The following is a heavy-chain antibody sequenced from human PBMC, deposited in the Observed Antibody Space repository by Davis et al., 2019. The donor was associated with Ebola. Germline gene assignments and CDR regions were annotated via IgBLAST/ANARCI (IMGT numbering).Heavy chain of an antibody. CDR3: ATERGY. Sequence: PSVKVSCKASGYTFTSYGISWVRQAPGQGLEWMGWISAYNGNTNYAQKFQGRVTMTRDTSTSTVYMELSSLRSEDTAVYYCATERGYWGQGTLVIVSS. CDR1: GYTFTSYG. J-gene: IGHJ4*02. CDR2: ISAYNGNT. D-gene: IGHD3-10*01. V-gene: IGHV1-18*01.